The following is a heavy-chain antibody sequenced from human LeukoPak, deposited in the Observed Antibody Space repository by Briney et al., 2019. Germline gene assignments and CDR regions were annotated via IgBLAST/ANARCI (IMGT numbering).Heavy chain of an antibody. Sequence: SETLSLTCTVPGGSISGYYWSWIRQPAGKGLDWIGRIYTSGSTNYNPSLKSRVTLSVDTSKNQFSLKLSSVTAADTAVYYCARLRYSSGRSYFDHWGQGTLVTVSS. V-gene: IGHV4-4*07. D-gene: IGHD6-19*01. CDR2: IYTSGST. CDR1: GGSISGYY. CDR3: ARLRYSSGRSYFDH. J-gene: IGHJ4*02.